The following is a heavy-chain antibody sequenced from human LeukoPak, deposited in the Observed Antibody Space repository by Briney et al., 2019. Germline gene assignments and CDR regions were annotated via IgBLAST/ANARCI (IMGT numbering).Heavy chain of an antibody. Sequence: GGSLRLSCVASGLTFSSYWMSWVRQAPGKGLEWVANIKQDGGEKYYVDSVVGRFTISRDNSKNTLYLQMNSLRAEDTAVYYCARELVLWFGDSAYYYYGMDVWGQGTTVTVSS. D-gene: IGHD3-10*01. CDR1: GLTFSSYW. V-gene: IGHV3-7*03. CDR2: IKQDGGEK. J-gene: IGHJ6*02. CDR3: ARELVLWFGDSAYYYYGMDV.